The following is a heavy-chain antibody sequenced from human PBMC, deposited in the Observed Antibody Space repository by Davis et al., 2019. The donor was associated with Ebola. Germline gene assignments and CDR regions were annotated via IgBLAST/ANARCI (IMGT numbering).Heavy chain of an antibody. V-gene: IGHV3-48*03. CDR2: ISSSGSTI. Sequence: GESPKISCAASGFTFSSYEMNWVRQAPGKGLEWVSYISSSGSTIYYADSVKGRFTISRDNAKNSLYLQMNSLRAEDTAVYYCARVPVGYYYYGMDVWGQGTTVTVSS. D-gene: IGHD1-26*01. CDR1: GFTFSSYE. J-gene: IGHJ6*02. CDR3: ARVPVGYYYYGMDV.